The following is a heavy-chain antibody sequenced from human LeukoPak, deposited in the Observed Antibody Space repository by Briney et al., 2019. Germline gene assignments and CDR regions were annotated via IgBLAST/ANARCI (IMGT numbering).Heavy chain of an antibody. D-gene: IGHD6-13*01. J-gene: IGHJ6*03. CDR2: ISSISIYI. CDR3: AKGRSSWSYYYMDV. Sequence: GGSLRLSCAASGFTFSSYSMNWVRQAPGKGLEWVSSISSISIYIYYADSVKGRFNISRDNATNSLYLQMHSLRAEDTAVYYCAKGRSSWSYYYMDVWGKGTTVTVSS. CDR1: GFTFSSYS. V-gene: IGHV3-21*01.